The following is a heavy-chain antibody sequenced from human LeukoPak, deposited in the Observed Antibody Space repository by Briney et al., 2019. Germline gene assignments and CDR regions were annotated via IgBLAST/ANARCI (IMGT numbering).Heavy chain of an antibody. CDR3: ARHGIVVVPAAEGDADAFDI. V-gene: IGHV4-59*08. J-gene: IGHJ3*02. CDR2: IYYSGST. Sequence: SETLSLTCTVSGGSISSYYWSWIRQPPGKGLEWIGYIYYSGSTNYNPSLKSRVTISVNTSKNQFSLKLSSVTAADTAVYYCARHGIVVVPAAEGDADAFDIWGQGTMVTVSS. CDR1: GGSISSYY. D-gene: IGHD2-2*01.